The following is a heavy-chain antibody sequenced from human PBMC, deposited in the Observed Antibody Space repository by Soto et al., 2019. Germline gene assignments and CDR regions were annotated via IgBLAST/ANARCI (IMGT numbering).Heavy chain of an antibody. CDR1: GFTLSKFG. CDR2: LWFGGSNR. V-gene: IGHV3-33*01. Sequence: QEQLVESGGGVVQHGGSLRLSCAVSGFTLSKFGMHWVRQAPGKGLEWVAVLWFGGSNRYYAASVTGRFTVSGDSTKNAVSLQMNSLTAEDTAVYYCWRAPKAPFSSMDVWDKGATVTVS. J-gene: IGHJ6*03. CDR3: WRAPKAPFSSMDV. D-gene: IGHD1-1*01.